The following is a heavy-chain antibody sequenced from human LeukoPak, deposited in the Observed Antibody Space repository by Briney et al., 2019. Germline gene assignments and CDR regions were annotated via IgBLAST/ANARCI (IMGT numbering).Heavy chain of an antibody. J-gene: IGHJ4*02. CDR2: ISGSGGST. V-gene: IGHV3-23*01. CDR1: GFTFSSYA. Sequence: GGSLRLSCAASGFTFSSYAMSWVRQAPGKGLEWVSAISGSGGSTYYADSVKGRFTISRDNSKNTLYLQMNSLRAEDTAVYYCAKGKYYDILTGYFGYWGQGTLVIVSS. D-gene: IGHD3-9*01. CDR3: AKGKYYDILTGYFGY.